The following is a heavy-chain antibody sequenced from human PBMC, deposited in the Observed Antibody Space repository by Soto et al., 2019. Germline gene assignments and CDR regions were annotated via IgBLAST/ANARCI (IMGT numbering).Heavy chain of an antibody. V-gene: IGHV3-9*01. J-gene: IGHJ3*02. CDR2: ITWNSGLL. CDR1: GFTVDDYG. Sequence: EVQLVESGGDLVQPGRSLRLSCAASGFTVDDYGLHWVRQAPGKGLEWVSGITWNSGLLGYADSVRGRFSITRDNAKKSLYLQMNGLRPEDTALYFCVKDGMTSIFGRVYDGVVIWGRGTMVTVSS. D-gene: IGHD3-3*01. CDR3: VKDGMTSIFGRVYDGVVI.